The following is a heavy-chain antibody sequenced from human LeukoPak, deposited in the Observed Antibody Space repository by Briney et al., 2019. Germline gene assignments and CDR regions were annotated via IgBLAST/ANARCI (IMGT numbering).Heavy chain of an antibody. D-gene: IGHD3-22*01. CDR3: ARDPPHYYGSSGLLDAFDI. CDR2: IYHSGST. J-gene: IGHJ3*02. CDR1: GGSISSSNW. Sequence: PSETLSLTCAVSGGSISSSNWWSWVRQPPGKGLEWIGEIYHSGSTNYNPSLKSRVTISVDKSKNQFSLKLSSVTAADTAVYYCARDPPHYYGSSGLLDAFDIWGQGTMVTVSS. V-gene: IGHV4-4*02.